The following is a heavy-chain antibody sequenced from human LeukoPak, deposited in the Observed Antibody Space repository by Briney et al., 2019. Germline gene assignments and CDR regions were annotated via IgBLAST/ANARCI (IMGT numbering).Heavy chain of an antibody. Sequence: EASVKVSCKASGGTFSSYAISWVRQAPGQGLEWMGRIIPILGIANYAQKFQGRVTITADKSTSTAYMELSSLRSEDTAVYYCARSGIAVAGTGYLDYWGQGTLVTVSS. V-gene: IGHV1-69*04. CDR3: ARSGIAVAGTGYLDY. CDR1: GGTFSSYA. D-gene: IGHD6-19*01. CDR2: IIPILGIA. J-gene: IGHJ4*02.